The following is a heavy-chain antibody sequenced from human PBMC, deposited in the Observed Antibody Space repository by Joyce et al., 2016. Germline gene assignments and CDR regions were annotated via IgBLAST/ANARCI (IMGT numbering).Heavy chain of an antibody. CDR1: GFTFTKYW. J-gene: IGHJ4*02. CDR3: GSVFEY. V-gene: IGHV3-74*01. Sequence: EVQLVESGGGLLQPGGSLRLSCAASGFTFTKYWMNWVRQAPGKGLVWVARVDSDGRGTSYADSVKGRFTISRDNAKNMVYLQMNSLRIEDTAVYYCGSVFEYWGRGALVTVSS. CDR2: VDSDGRGT.